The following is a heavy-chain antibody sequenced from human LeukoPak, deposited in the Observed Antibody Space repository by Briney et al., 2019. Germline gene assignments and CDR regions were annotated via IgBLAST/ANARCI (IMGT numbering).Heavy chain of an antibody. CDR2: IYYSGST. V-gene: IGHV4-59*01. CDR3: ARDYDSIAAAGTSWFDP. J-gene: IGHJ5*02. D-gene: IGHD6-13*01. Sequence: ETLSLTCTVSGGSISSYYWSWIRQPPGKGLEWIGYIYYSGSTNYNPSLKSRVTISVDTSKNQFSLKLSSVTAADTAVYYCARDYDSIAAAGTSWFDPWGQGTLVTVSS. CDR1: GGSISSYY.